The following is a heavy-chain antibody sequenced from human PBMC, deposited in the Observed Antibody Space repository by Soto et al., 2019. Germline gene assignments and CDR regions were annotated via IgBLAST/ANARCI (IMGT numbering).Heavy chain of an antibody. CDR3: ARVLRYFDWTPDAFDI. V-gene: IGHV4-59*01. Sequence: PSETLSLTCTVSGGSISSYYWSWIRQPPGKGLEWIGYIYYSGSTNYNPSLKSRVTISVDTSKNQFSLKLSSVTAADTAVYYCARVLRYFDWTPDAFDIWGQGTMVTVS. CDR2: IYYSGST. J-gene: IGHJ3*02. D-gene: IGHD3-9*01. CDR1: GGSISSYY.